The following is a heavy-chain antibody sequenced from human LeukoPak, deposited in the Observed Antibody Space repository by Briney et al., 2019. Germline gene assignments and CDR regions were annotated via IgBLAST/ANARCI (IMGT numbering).Heavy chain of an antibody. J-gene: IGHJ4*02. V-gene: IGHV1-24*01. CDR1: GYTLTELS. Sequence: ASVKVSCKVSGYTLTELSMHWVRQAPGKGLEWMGGFDPEDGETIYAQKFQGRVTMTEDTSTDTAYMELSSLRSEDTAVYYCATSVPSLRLGELTSFFDYWGQGTLVTASS. CDR2: FDPEDGET. CDR3: ATSVPSLRLGELTSFFDY. D-gene: IGHD3-16*01.